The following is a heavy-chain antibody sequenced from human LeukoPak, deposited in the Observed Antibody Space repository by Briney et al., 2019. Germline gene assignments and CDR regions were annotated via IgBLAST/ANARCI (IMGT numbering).Heavy chain of an antibody. Sequence: PSETLSLTCKVSGYSIGRDYYWAWLRQPPGKGLEWIGSIFHTGRTVYNPSYESRLTISMDTSKNEFFLRLNSVTAADTAVYFCARDCGYPTTDEGFDPWGLGTLVTVSS. CDR2: IFHTGRT. J-gene: IGHJ5*02. CDR1: GYSIGRDYY. CDR3: ARDCGYPTTDEGFDP. D-gene: IGHD5-12*01. V-gene: IGHV4-38-2*02.